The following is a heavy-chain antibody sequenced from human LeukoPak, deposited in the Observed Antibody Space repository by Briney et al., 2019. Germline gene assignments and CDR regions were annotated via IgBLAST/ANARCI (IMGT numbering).Heavy chain of an antibody. CDR3: ARERSYYDILTGYRDVAFDI. CDR1: GFTFSSYS. V-gene: IGHV3-21*01. D-gene: IGHD3-9*01. J-gene: IGHJ3*02. Sequence: GGSLRLSCAASGFTFSSYSMNWVRQAPGKGLEWVSSISSSSSYIYYADSVKGRFTISRDNAKNSLYLQMNSLRAEDTAVYYCARERSYYDILTGYRDVAFDIWGQGTMVTVSS. CDR2: ISSSSSYI.